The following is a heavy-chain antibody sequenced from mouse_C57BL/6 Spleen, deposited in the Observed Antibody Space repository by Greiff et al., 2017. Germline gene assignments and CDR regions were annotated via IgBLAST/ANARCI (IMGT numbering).Heavy chain of an antibody. J-gene: IGHJ1*03. V-gene: IGHV1-53*01. Sequence: VQLQQPGTELVKPGASVKLSCKASGYTFTSYWMHWVKQRPGQGLEWIGNINTSNGGTNYNEKFKSKATLTVDKSSSTAYMQLSSLTSEESAVYYCAINDCGSSYCDFDVWGTGTSVTVSS. D-gene: IGHD1-1*01. CDR3: AINDCGSSYCDFDV. CDR2: INTSNGGT. CDR1: GYTFTSYW.